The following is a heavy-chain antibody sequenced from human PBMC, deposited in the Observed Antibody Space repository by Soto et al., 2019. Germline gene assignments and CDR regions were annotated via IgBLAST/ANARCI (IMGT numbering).Heavy chain of an antibody. CDR2: ISGYNGNT. CDR1: GYTFSNYA. V-gene: IGHV1-18*01. D-gene: IGHD3-22*01. CDR3: ARDPRTYFYDTTGSPIDF. Sequence: ASVKVSCKASGYTFSNYAISWLRQSPGQGLEWMGWISGYNGNTNYAQKFQDRIAMTTDIPTSTAYMELRSLRSDDTAVYYCARDPRTYFYDTTGSPIDFWGQGTLVTVSS. J-gene: IGHJ4*02.